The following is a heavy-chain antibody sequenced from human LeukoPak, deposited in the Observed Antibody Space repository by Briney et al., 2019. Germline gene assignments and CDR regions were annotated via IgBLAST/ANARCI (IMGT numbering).Heavy chain of an antibody. V-gene: IGHV4-59*01. D-gene: IGHD3-10*01. Sequence: SETLSLTCTVSGASISRYYWSWIRQSPGKGLEWIGYMFYSGSIKYNPTLKSRVTILIDTSKNQFSLKLTSVTAADTAVYYCARSANWFPFDPWGQGTLVTVSS. CDR1: GASISRYY. CDR2: MFYSGSI. J-gene: IGHJ5*02. CDR3: ARSANWFPFDP.